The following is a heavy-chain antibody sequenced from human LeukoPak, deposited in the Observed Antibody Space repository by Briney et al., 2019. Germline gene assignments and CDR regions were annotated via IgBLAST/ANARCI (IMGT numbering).Heavy chain of an antibody. CDR2: IKSDGSGT. CDR1: GFTFSTSW. CDR3: ARAHGRPFGVVPYYFDY. D-gene: IGHD3-3*01. J-gene: IGHJ4*02. Sequence: GGSLRLSCAASGFTFSTSWMHWVRQAPGKGLVWVSRIKSDGSGTTYADSVKGRFTISRDNAKNTVYLEMNSLRAEDTAVYYCARAHGRPFGVVPYYFDYWGQGTLVTVSS. V-gene: IGHV3-74*03.